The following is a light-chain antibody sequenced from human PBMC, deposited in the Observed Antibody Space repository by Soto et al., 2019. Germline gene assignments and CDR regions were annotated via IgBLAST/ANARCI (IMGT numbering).Light chain of an antibody. J-gene: IGKJ1*01. CDR3: QQYSASPLT. Sequence: EIVMTQSPVTLSVSPGERATLSCRASQSVSDNLAWYQQKPGQAPRLLIYGASTRATGIPDRFSGSGSGTDFTLTISSLEFGDSAVYYCQQYSASPLTFGQGTKVDIK. CDR1: QSVSDN. CDR2: GAS. V-gene: IGKV3D-15*01.